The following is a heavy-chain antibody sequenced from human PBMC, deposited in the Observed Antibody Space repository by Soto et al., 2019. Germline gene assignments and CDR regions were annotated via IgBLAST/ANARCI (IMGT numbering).Heavy chain of an antibody. CDR1: GYTFTSYG. Sequence: ASVKVSCKASGYTFTSYGISWVRQAPGQGLEWMGWISAYNGNTNYAQKLQGRVTMTTDTSTSTAYMELRSLRSDDTAVYYCARDQEVGATSYCDYRMDVWGQGTTVTVSS. CDR2: ISAYNGNT. J-gene: IGHJ6*02. V-gene: IGHV1-18*04. CDR3: ARDQEVGATSYCDYRMDV. D-gene: IGHD1-26*01.